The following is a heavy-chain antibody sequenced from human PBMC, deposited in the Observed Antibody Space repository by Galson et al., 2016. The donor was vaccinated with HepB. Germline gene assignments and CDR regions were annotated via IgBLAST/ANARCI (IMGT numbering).Heavy chain of an antibody. CDR2: INNDGSST. V-gene: IGHV3-74*01. Sequence: SLRLSCAASGFTFTNYWIHWVHQAPGKGLVWVSGINNDGSSTYYADSVKGRFTISRDNAKNTLYLQMNSLRAEDTAVYYCGSVFEYWGQGTLVAVSS. CDR3: GSVFEY. J-gene: IGHJ4*02. CDR1: GFTFTNYW.